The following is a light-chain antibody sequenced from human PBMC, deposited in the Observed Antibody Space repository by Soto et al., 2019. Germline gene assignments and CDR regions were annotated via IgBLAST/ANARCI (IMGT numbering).Light chain of an antibody. V-gene: IGLV2-8*02. CDR2: EVS. Sequence: QSALTQPPSASRSPGQSVTISCTGTPSDVGASNYVSWYQQQPGKAPKLMISEVSKRPSGVPDRSAGSKSGNTASLTVSGLQAEDEADYYCSSSAGTKNMVFGAGTKLTVL. J-gene: IGLJ2*01. CDR3: SSSAGTKNMV. CDR1: PSDVGASNY.